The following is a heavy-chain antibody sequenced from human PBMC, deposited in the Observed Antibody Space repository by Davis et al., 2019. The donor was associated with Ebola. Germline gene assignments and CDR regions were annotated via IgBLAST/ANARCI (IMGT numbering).Heavy chain of an antibody. CDR3: ARESGGGIDY. CDR2: IRNKAYGGTT. CDR1: GFNFGEYA. V-gene: IGHV3-49*04. D-gene: IGHD1-26*01. J-gene: IGHJ4*02. Sequence: GESLKISCTASGFNFGEYALTWVRQTPRKGLEWVGFIRNKAYGGTTEYAASVKGRFTISRDDSGNIAYLQMNSLKIEDTAVYYCARESGGGIDYWGQGTLVTVPS.